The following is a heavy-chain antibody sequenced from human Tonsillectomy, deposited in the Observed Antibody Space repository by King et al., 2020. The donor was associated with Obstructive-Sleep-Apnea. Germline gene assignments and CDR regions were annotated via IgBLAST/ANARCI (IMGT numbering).Heavy chain of an antibody. CDR3: ARGYRSGWSDAFDI. J-gene: IGHJ3*02. V-gene: IGHV4-34*01. CDR2: INHSGST. CDR1: GGSFRSYY. Sequence: VQLQQWGTGLLKPSETLSLTCALYGGSFRSYYWSWTRQPPGKGLEWMAEINHSGSTNYNPSLKWRVTISVDTSKNQFSLKLSSVTAADTAVYYCARGYRSGWSDAFDIWGQGTMVTVSS. D-gene: IGHD6-19*01.